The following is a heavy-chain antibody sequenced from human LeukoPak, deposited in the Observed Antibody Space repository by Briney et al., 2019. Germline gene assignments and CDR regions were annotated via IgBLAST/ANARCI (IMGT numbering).Heavy chain of an antibody. Sequence: PGGSLRLSCAASGLTFSSYSMNWVRQAPGKGLEWVSSISSSSSYIYYADSVKGRFTISRDNAKNSLYLQMNSLRAEDTAVYYCAKDSSQSDIATNWFDPWGQGTLVTVSS. CDR3: AKDSSQSDIATNWFDP. CDR1: GLTFSSYS. D-gene: IGHD2-15*01. V-gene: IGHV3-21*01. CDR2: ISSSSSYI. J-gene: IGHJ5*02.